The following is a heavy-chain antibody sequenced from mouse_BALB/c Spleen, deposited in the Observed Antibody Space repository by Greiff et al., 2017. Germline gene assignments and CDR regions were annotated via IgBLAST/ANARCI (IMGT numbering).Heavy chain of an antibody. J-gene: IGHJ1*01. CDR1: GYTFTSYT. V-gene: IGHV1-4*02. Sequence: QVQLKQSAAELARPGASVKMSCKASGYTFTSYTMHWVKQRPGQGLEWIGYINPSSGYTEYNQKFKDKTTLTADKSSSTAYMQLSSLTSEDSAVYYCARWGTVVATTDVWGAGTTVTVSS. CDR2: INPSSGYT. CDR3: ARWGTVVATTDV. D-gene: IGHD1-1*01.